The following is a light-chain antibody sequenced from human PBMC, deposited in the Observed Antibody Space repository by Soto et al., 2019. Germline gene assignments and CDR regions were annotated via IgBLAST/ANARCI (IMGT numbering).Light chain of an antibody. V-gene: IGKV3-20*01. CDR1: QSVSSSY. CDR2: GAS. J-gene: IGKJ5*01. Sequence: EIVLTQSPATLSLSPWERATLSRRASQSVSSSYLAWYQQKPGQAPRLLIYGASSRATGIPDRFSGSGSGTDFTLTISRLEPEDFAVYYCQQYGSSLSITFGQGTRLEIK. CDR3: QQYGSSLSIT.